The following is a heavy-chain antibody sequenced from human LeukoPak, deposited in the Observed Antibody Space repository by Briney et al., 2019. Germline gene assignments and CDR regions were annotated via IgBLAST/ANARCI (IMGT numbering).Heavy chain of an antibody. CDR1: GFTFSGYW. V-gene: IGHV3-66*01. CDR3: ARDSGWSHYFDY. D-gene: IGHD6-19*01. CDR2: IYSGGNT. J-gene: IGHJ4*02. Sequence: GGSLRLSCAASGFTFSGYWMSWVRQAPGKGLGWVSVIYSGGNTYYADSVKGRFTISRDNSKNTLYLQMNSLRAEDTAVYYCARDSGWSHYFDYWGQGTLVTVSS.